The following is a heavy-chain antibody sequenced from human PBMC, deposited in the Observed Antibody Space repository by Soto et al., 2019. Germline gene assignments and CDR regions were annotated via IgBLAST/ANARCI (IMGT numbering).Heavy chain of an antibody. D-gene: IGHD3-16*02. J-gene: IGHJ6*02. CDR2: IYSGGST. Sequence: EVQLVESGGGLVQPRGSLRLSCAASGFTVSSNYMSWVRQAPGKGLEWVSVIYSGGSTYYADSVKGRFTISRDNSKNTLYLQMNSLRAEDTAVYYCARMGVIPFYYYGMDVWGQGTTVTVSS. CDR3: ARMGVIPFYYYGMDV. V-gene: IGHV3-66*01. CDR1: GFTVSSNY.